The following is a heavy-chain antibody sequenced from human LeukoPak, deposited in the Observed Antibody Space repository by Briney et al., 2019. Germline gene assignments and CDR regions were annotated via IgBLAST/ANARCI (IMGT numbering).Heavy chain of an antibody. Sequence: PGRTLRLSCAASGFTFSSYWMSWVRQAPGKGLEWVANIKQDGSEKYYVDSVKGRFTISRDNAKNSLYLQMNSLRAEDTAVYYCARVEYYYYMDVWGKGTTVTVSS. CDR1: GFTFSSYW. V-gene: IGHV3-7*01. CDR3: ARVEYYYYMDV. J-gene: IGHJ6*03. CDR2: IKQDGSEK.